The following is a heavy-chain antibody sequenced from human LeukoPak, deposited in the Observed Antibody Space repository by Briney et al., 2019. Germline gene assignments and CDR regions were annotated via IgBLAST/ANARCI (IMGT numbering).Heavy chain of an antibody. V-gene: IGHV4-39*01. Sequence: SETLSLTCTVSGGSISSSSYYWGWIRQPPGKGLEWIGSIYYSGSTYYNPSLKSRVTMSVDTSKNQFSLKLSSVSAADTAVYYCARHAGGIAATGTRPFDYWGQGTLVTVSS. CDR3: ARHAGGIAATGTRPFDY. CDR1: GGSISSSSYY. CDR2: IYYSGST. D-gene: IGHD6-13*01. J-gene: IGHJ4*02.